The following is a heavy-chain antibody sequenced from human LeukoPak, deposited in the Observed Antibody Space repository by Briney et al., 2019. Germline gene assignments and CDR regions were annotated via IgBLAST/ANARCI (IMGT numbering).Heavy chain of an antibody. V-gene: IGHV1-18*01. D-gene: IGHD3-3*01. J-gene: IGHJ4*02. CDR3: ARGLYDFWSGYIFGY. CDR1: GYTFTSYG. CDR2: ISAYNGNT. Sequence: ASVKASCKASGYTFTSYGISWVRQAPGQGLEWMGWISAYNGNTNYAQKLQGRVTMTTDTSTSTAYMELRSLRSDDTAVYYCARGLYDFWSGYIFGYWGQGTLVTVSS.